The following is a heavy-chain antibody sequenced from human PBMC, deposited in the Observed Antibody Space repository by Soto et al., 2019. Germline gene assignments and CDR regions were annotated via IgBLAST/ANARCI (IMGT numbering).Heavy chain of an antibody. V-gene: IGHV4-59*08. CDR3: ARHSTGDYDFWSGYPPIYYMDV. Sequence: SETLSLTCTVSGGSISSYYWSWIRQPPGKGLEWIGYIYYSGSTNYNPSLKSRVTISVDTSKNQFSLKLSSVTAADTAVYYCARHSTGDYDFWSGYPPIYYMDVWGKGTRVTVSS. J-gene: IGHJ6*03. D-gene: IGHD3-3*01. CDR2: IYYSGST. CDR1: GGSISSYY.